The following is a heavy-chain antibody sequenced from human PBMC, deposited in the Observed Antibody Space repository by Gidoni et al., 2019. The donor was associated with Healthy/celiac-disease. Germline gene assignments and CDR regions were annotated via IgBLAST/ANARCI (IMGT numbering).Heavy chain of an antibody. D-gene: IGHD3-3*01. J-gene: IGHJ4*02. Sequence: QVQLQQWGAGLLKPSETLYLTCAVYGGSFSGSYWSWIRQPPGKGLEWIVEINHSGSTNYNPSLKSRVTISVDTSKNQFSLKLSSVTAADTAVYYCARSPVYDFWSGYRRYFDYWGQGTLVTVSS. CDR2: INHSGST. CDR3: ARSPVYDFWSGYRRYFDY. V-gene: IGHV4-34*01. CDR1: GGSFSGSY.